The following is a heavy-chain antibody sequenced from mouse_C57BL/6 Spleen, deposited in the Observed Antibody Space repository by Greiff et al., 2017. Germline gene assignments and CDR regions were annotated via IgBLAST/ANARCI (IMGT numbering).Heavy chain of an antibody. J-gene: IGHJ3*01. Sequence: EVKVVESGGGLVQPGGSLSLSCAASGFTFTDYYMSWVRQPPGKALEWLGFIRNKANGYTTEYSASVKGRFTISRDNSQSLLYLQMNALRAEDSATYYCASGGGYYEAYWGQGTLVTVSA. D-gene: IGHD2-3*01. CDR2: IRNKANGYTT. V-gene: IGHV7-3*01. CDR3: ASGGGYYEAY. CDR1: GFTFTDYY.